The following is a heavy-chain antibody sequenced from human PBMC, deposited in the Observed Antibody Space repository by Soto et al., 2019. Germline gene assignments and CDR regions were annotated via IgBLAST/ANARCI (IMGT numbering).Heavy chain of an antibody. Sequence: QVQLVESGGGEVQPGTSLRLSCIASGFIFSNNGMHWVRQAPGKGLEWVALVSHDGRKTFYADSVKCRLTIYRDNSKNTVYLHMNNLRPEDTAVYRCARDLRQGASGATVYGMDVWGQGTTVTVSS. J-gene: IGHJ6*02. V-gene: IGHV3-30*03. CDR1: GFIFSNNG. D-gene: IGHD7-27*01. CDR3: ARDLRQGASGATVYGMDV. CDR2: VSHDGRKT.